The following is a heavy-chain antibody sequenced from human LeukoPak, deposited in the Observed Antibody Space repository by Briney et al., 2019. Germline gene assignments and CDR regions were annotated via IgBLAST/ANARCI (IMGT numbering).Heavy chain of an antibody. CDR3: AREGGGYRLFEF. Sequence: GGSLRLSCAASGFTFSSYSMNWVRQAPGKGLEWVSYITSSSSTIYYADSVKGRFTISRDNAENTLYLQMDNLRAEDTAVYYCAREGGGYRLFEFWGQGLLVTVSS. CDR1: GFTFSSYS. V-gene: IGHV3-48*04. J-gene: IGHJ4*02. D-gene: IGHD2-15*01. CDR2: ITSSSSTI.